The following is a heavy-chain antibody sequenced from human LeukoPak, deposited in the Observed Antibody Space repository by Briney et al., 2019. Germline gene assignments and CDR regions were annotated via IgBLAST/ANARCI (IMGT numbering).Heavy chain of an antibody. Sequence: SETLSLTCTVSGGSISSGDYYWSWIRQPPGKGLEWIGYIYYSGSTYYNPSLKSRVTISVDTSKNQFSLKLSSVTAADTAVYYCARRVYYDFFVDVWGQGTTVTVSS. CDR1: GGSISSGDYY. J-gene: IGHJ6*02. CDR3: ARRVYYDFFVDV. CDR2: IYYSGST. V-gene: IGHV4-30-4*01. D-gene: IGHD3-3*01.